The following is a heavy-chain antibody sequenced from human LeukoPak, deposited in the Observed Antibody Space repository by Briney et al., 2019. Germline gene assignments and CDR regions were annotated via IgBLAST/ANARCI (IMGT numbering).Heavy chain of an antibody. D-gene: IGHD6-25*01. CDR3: AKDRLQLDY. CDR1: GFTFSSYA. Sequence: GRSLRLSCAASGFTFSSYAMHWVRQAPGKGLEWVAVISYDGSNKYYADSVKGRFTISRDNSKNTLYLQMNSLRAEDTAVYYCAKDRLQLDYWGQGTLVTVSS. CDR2: ISYDGSNK. J-gene: IGHJ4*02. V-gene: IGHV3-30-3*01.